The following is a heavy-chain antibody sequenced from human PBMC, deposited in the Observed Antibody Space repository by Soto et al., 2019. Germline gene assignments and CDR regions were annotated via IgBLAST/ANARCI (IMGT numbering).Heavy chain of an antibody. D-gene: IGHD2-15*01. Sequence: GGSLRLSCAASGFTFSDYYMSWIRQAPGKGLEWVSYISSSSSYTNYADSVKGRFTISRDNDKNSLYLQMNSLRAEDTDVYYCARVQVVVAALDVWGQGTTVTISS. CDR2: ISSSSSYT. CDR3: ARVQVVVAALDV. CDR1: GFTFSDYY. V-gene: IGHV3-11*06. J-gene: IGHJ6*02.